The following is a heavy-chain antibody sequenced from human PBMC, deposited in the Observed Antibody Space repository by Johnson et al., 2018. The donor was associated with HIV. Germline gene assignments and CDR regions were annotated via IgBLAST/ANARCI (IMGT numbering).Heavy chain of an antibody. CDR1: GFTFSNYA. CDR2: ISGSGGST. CDR3: AKEGDSSGPIDAFDI. J-gene: IGHJ3*02. V-gene: IGHV3-23*01. D-gene: IGHD5-18*01. Sequence: EVQVLESGGGLVQPGGSLRLSCAASGFTFSNYAMSWVRQAPGKGLEWVSAISGSGGSTYHADSVKGRFTISRDNSKKPLYLQMNRLSADDTAVYYCAKEGDSSGPIDAFDIWGQGTLVTVSS.